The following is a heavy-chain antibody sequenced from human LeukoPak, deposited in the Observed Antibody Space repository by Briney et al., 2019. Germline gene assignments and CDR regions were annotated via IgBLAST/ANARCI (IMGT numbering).Heavy chain of an antibody. Sequence: ASVKVSCKASGYTFTGYHMHWVRRAPGQGLEWMGWINPTSGGSNYAQKFQGRVTMTRDTSISTAYMELSRLESDDTAVYYCARAGYCSGGHCYGFDYWGQGTLVTVSS. D-gene: IGHD2-15*01. CDR3: ARAGYCSGGHCYGFDY. J-gene: IGHJ4*02. CDR1: GYTFTGYH. V-gene: IGHV1-2*02. CDR2: INPTSGGS.